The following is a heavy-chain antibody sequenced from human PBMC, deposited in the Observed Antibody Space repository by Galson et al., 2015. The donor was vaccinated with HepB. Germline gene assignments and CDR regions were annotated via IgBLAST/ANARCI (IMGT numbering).Heavy chain of an antibody. CDR1: GFSFTSYA. CDR2: VSYDESYK. J-gene: IGHJ6*03. CDR3: AREAYYYYYMDV. Sequence: SLRLSCAASGFSFTSYALHWVRRAPGKGLDWVAIVSYDESYKYYADSVKGRFTISRDNSKNTLYLQINSLRVEDTAVYYCAREAYYYYYMDVWGKGTTVTVSS. V-gene: IGHV3-30*04.